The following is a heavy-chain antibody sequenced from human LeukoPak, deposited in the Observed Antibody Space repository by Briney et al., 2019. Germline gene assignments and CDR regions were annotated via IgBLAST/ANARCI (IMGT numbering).Heavy chain of an antibody. CDR2: INPNSGGT. Sequence: GASVKVSCKASGYTFTGYYMHWVRQAPGQGLEWMGWINPNSGGTNYAQKFQGRVTMTRDTSISTAYMELSRLRSDDTAVYYCARTNTDNYYYYYMDVWGKGTTVTISS. V-gene: IGHV1-2*02. J-gene: IGHJ6*03. CDR1: GYTFTGYY. CDR3: ARTNTDNYYYYYMDV. D-gene: IGHD2-8*01.